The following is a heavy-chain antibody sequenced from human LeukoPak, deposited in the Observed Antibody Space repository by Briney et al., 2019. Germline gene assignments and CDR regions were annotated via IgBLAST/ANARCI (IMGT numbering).Heavy chain of an antibody. Sequence: PSQTLSLTCAVSGGSISSGGYSWSWIRQPPGKGLEWIGYIYHSGSTYYNPSLKSRVTISVDRSKNQFSLKLSSVTAADTAVYYCARDLSAGSSSWYDAFDIWGQGTMVTVSS. CDR2: IYHSGST. CDR3: ARDLSAGSSSWYDAFDI. J-gene: IGHJ3*02. CDR1: GGSISSGGYS. D-gene: IGHD6-13*01. V-gene: IGHV4-30-2*01.